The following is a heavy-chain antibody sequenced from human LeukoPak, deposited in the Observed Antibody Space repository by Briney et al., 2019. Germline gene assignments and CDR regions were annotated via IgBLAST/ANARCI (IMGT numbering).Heavy chain of an antibody. CDR3: TYDFWSGSDY. Sequence: GGSLRLSCAASGFTFSNYAMSWVRQAPGKGLEWVSSISASGGSTNYADSVKGRFTISRDNSKNTLYLQMNSLRAEDTAVYYCTYDFWSGSDYWGQGTLVTVSS. CDR1: GFTFSNYA. J-gene: IGHJ4*02. CDR2: ISASGGST. D-gene: IGHD3-3*01. V-gene: IGHV3-23*01.